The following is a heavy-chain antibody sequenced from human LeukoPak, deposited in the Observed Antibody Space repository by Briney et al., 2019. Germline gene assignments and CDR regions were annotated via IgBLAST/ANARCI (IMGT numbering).Heavy chain of an antibody. Sequence: SETLSLTCTVSGGSISSYYWSWIRQPPGKGLEWIGYIYYSGSTNYNPSLKSRVTISVDTSKNQFSLKLSSVTAADTAVYYCATMVRGVIITPFSWFDPWGQGTLVTVSS. CDR1: GGSISSYY. CDR3: ATMVRGVIITPFSWFDP. CDR2: IYYSGST. V-gene: IGHV4-59*01. D-gene: IGHD3-10*01. J-gene: IGHJ5*02.